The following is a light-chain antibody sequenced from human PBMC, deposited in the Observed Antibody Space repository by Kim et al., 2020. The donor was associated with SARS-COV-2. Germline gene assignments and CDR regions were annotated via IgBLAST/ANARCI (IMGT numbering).Light chain of an antibody. CDR1: QSVRSN. CDR2: GAS. Sequence: EIVMTQSPATLSVSPGERATFPCRASQSVRSNLAWYQKKPGQAPRLLIYGASTRATGIPVRFSGSGSGTEFTLTISSLQSEDFAVYYCQQYNNWPLTFGGGTKVDIK. V-gene: IGKV3-15*01. J-gene: IGKJ4*01. CDR3: QQYNNWPLT.